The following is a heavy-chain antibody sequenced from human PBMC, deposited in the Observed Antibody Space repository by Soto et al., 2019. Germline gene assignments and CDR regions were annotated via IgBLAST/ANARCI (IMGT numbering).Heavy chain of an antibody. J-gene: IGHJ4*02. CDR2: IYYSGST. D-gene: IGHD2-15*01. CDR3: ARHTPAISISDH. V-gene: IGHV4-39*01. Sequence: QLQLQESGPGLVKPSETLSLTCTVSGGSISSSSYYWGWIRQPPGKGLEWIGSIYYSGSTYYNPSRKVRVTISVDTSKNLSSLKLSSVTAADTAVYYCARHTPAISISDHWGQGTLVTVSS. CDR1: GGSISSSSYY.